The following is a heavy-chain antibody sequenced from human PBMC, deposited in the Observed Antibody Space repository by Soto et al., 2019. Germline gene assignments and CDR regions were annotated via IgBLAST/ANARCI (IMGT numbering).Heavy chain of an antibody. CDR3: ARGNSSSWYIHYYYGMDV. J-gene: IGHJ6*02. CDR2: TYYRSKWYN. V-gene: IGHV6-1*01. D-gene: IGHD6-13*01. CDR1: GDSVSSNSAA. Sequence: SQTLSLTCAISGDSVSSNSAAWNWIRQSPSRGLEWLGRTYYRSKWYNDYAVSVKSRITINPDTSKNQFSLQLNSVTPEDTAVYYCARGNSSSWYIHYYYGMDVWGQGTTVTVSS.